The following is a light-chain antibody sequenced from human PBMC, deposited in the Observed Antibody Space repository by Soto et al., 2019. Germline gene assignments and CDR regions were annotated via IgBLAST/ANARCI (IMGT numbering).Light chain of an antibody. J-gene: IGKJ4*01. CDR1: QSVSSIY. Sequence: EIVLTQSPGPLSLSPGERATLSCGASQSVSSIYLAWYQQKPGQAPRLLIYDASSRATGIPDRFSGSGSGTDFTLTISRLEPEDFAVYYCQQYGSSPPLTFGGGTKVEIK. V-gene: IGKV3-20*01. CDR2: DAS. CDR3: QQYGSSPPLT.